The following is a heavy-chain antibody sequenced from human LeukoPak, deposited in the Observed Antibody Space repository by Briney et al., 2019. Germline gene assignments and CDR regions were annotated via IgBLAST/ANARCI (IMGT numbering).Heavy chain of an antibody. CDR3: AKGGGPYHLPTDY. Sequence: GGSLRLSCAASGFTFSDYYMSWIRQAPGKGLEWVSAITSGGNTYYADSVKGRFTISRDSSKNTLYLQMNSLRSEDTAVYYCAKGGGPYHLPTDYWGQGTLVTVSS. V-gene: IGHV3-23*01. CDR2: ITSGGNT. D-gene: IGHD2-2*01. J-gene: IGHJ4*02. CDR1: GFTFSDYY.